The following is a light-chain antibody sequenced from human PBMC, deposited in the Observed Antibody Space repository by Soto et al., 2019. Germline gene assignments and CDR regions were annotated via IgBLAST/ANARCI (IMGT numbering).Light chain of an antibody. CDR1: QSVSSSY. CDR3: QQYGSSGLT. CDR2: GAS. V-gene: IGKV3-20*01. Sequence: EIVLTQSPGTLSLSPGERATLSCRASQSVSSSYLAWYQQKPGQAPRLLIYGASSRATGIPDRFSGSGSGTDFTLTISRLEPEDFAVYDCQQYGSSGLTFGGGTKVEIK. J-gene: IGKJ4*01.